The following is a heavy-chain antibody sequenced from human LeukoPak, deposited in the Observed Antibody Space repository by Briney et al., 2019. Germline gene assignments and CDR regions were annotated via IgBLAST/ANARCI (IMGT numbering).Heavy chain of an antibody. J-gene: IGHJ6*03. CDR3: AKQAASGTPYYYYMDV. D-gene: IGHD6-13*01. CDR1: GFTFSSYA. V-gene: IGHV3-23*01. Sequence: GGSLRLSCAASGFTFSSYAMTWVRQPPGKGLEWVSTISGSGGRTYYADSVKGRFTIARDSSKNTLYLQMNNLRAEDTAVYSCAKQAASGTPYYYYMDVWGEGTTVTVSS. CDR2: ISGSGGRT.